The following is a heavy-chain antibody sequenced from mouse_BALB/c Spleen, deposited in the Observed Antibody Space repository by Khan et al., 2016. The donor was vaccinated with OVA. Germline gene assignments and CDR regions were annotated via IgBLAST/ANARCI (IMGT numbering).Heavy chain of an antibody. V-gene: IGHV1S41*01. CDR3: TSTHYCGNSRCAMDC. Sequence: DLVEPGASVKLTCKASVYTFTSYWINGIKQRPGQGLEWIGRVSPGSGSPYYNEIFTGKASVTVDKSSNTAYIQLNSLSPECSAVCFGTSTHYCGNSRCAMDCWGQGTSVTVAT. J-gene: IGHJ4*01. CDR2: VSPGSGSP. D-gene: IGHD1-1*01. CDR1: VYTFTSYW.